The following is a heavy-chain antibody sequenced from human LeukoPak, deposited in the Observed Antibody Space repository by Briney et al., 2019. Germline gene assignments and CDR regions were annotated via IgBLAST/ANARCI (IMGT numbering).Heavy chain of an antibody. J-gene: IGHJ3*02. CDR3: AKGGYYDRDAFDI. D-gene: IGHD1-26*01. Sequence: PGGSLRLSCAASGFTFSSYAMHWVRQAPGKGLEWVAVISYDGSNKYYADSVKGRFTISRDNSKNTLYLQMNSLRAEDTALYYCAKGGYYDRDAFDIWGQGTMVTVSS. CDR2: ISYDGSNK. V-gene: IGHV3-30*04. CDR1: GFTFSSYA.